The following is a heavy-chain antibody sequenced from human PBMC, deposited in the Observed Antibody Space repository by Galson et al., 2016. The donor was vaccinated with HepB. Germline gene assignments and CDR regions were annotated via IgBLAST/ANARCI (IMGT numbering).Heavy chain of an antibody. CDR1: GITFSSYA. J-gene: IGHJ4*02. CDR3: AKEALIGGWFNY. D-gene: IGHD6-19*01. Sequence: SLRLSCAVSGITFSSYAMSWVRQAPGKGPEWVSTIKSYGGSTDYADDVQGRFTISRDDSKSTLYLQMNSLRAEDTAVYYCAKEALIGGWFNYWGQGTLLTVSS. V-gene: IGHV3-23*01. CDR2: IKSYGGST.